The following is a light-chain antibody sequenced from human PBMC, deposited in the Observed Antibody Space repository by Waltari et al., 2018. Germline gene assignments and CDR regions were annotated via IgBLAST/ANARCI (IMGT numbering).Light chain of an antibody. V-gene: IGLV1-44*01. CDR1: VSNLGSTL. J-gene: IGLJ3*02. CDR2: NTN. CDR3: AAWDDSLGAV. Sequence: QSVLTQPPSVSGTPGQRVTISCSGSVSNLGSTLVTLYQQLPGTSPRLLIYNTNQGPSGVPHRFSASKSVTSASLAITGLQSEDEAYYYCAAWDDSLGAVFGGGTKLTVL.